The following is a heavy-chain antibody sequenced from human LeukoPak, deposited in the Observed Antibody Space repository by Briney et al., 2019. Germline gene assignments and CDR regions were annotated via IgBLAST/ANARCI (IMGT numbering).Heavy chain of an antibody. Sequence: SETLSLTCTVSGGSISSSSYYWGWIRQPPGKGLEWIGSIYYSGSTYYNPSLKSRVTISVDTSKNQFSLKLSSVTAADTAVYYCARTLLYYGGPNDYWGQGTLVTVSS. CDR2: IYYSGST. CDR1: GGSISSSSYY. CDR3: ARTLLYYGGPNDY. J-gene: IGHJ4*02. V-gene: IGHV4-39*01. D-gene: IGHD3-16*01.